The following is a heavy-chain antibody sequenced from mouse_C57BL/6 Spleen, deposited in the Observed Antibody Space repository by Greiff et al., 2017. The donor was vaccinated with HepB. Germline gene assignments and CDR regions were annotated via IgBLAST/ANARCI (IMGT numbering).Heavy chain of an antibody. V-gene: IGHV2-2*01. CDR3: ASSYYYGSSPWFAY. Sequence: QVQLKQSGPGLVQPSQSLSITCTVSGFSLTSYGVHWVRQSPGKGLEWLGVIWSGGSTDYNAAFISRLSISKDNSKSQVFFKMNSLQADDTAIYYCASSYYYGSSPWFAYWGQGTLVTVSA. CDR1: GFSLTSYG. D-gene: IGHD1-1*01. CDR2: IWSGGST. J-gene: IGHJ3*01.